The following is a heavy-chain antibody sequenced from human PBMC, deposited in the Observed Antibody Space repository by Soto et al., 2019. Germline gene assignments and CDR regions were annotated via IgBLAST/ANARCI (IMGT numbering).Heavy chain of an antibody. D-gene: IGHD2-2*01. CDR3: ARGLGYCSSTSCSPLGYFDY. Sequence: QVQLQESGPGLVKPSGTLSLTCAVSGGSISSSNWWSWVRQPPGKGLEWIGEIYHSGSTNYNPSLKSRVTISVDTSKNQFSLKLSSVTAADTAVYYCARGLGYCSSTSCSPLGYFDYWGQGTLVTVSS. CDR1: GGSISSSNW. J-gene: IGHJ4*02. CDR2: IYHSGST. V-gene: IGHV4-4*02.